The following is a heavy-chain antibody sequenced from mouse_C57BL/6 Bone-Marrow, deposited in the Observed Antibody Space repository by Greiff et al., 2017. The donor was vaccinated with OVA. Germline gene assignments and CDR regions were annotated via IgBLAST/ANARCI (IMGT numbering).Heavy chain of an antibody. J-gene: IGHJ1*03. CDR2: INPNNGGT. V-gene: IGHV1-18*01. CDR3: ARSPIYYYGSSLDV. Sequence: SGPELVKPGASVKIPCKASGYTFTDYNMDWVKQSHGKSLEWIGDINPNNGGTIYNQKFKGKATLTVDKSSSTAYMELRSLTSEDTAVYYCARSPIYYYGSSLDVWGTGTTVTVSS. CDR1: GYTFTDYN. D-gene: IGHD1-1*01.